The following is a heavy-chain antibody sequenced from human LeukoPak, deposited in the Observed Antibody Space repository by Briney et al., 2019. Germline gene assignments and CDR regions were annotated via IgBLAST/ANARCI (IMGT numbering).Heavy chain of an antibody. J-gene: IGHJ4*02. CDR2: INFSGST. CDR1: GGSISSGGYY. D-gene: IGHD2-15*01. CDR3: ARAPVGYCSGGTCKRYFDY. Sequence: SETLSLTCTVSGGSISSGGYYWSWIRQPPGKGLEYIGYINFSGSTSYNPSLKGRLTISVVTSKNQFSLKLSSVTAADTAVYYCARAPVGYCSGGTCKRYFDYWGQGTLVTVSS. V-gene: IGHV4-30-4*01.